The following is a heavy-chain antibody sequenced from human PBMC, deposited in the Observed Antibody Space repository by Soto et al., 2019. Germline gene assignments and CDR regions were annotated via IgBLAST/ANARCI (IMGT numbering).Heavy chain of an antibody. D-gene: IGHD3-22*01. CDR2: IGTAGDT. V-gene: IGHV3-13*01. CDR1: GFTFSSYD. CDR3: VIGSGSRSGAFDI. Sequence: GGSLRLSCAASGFTFSSYDMHWVRLATGKGLEWVSAIGTAGDTYYPGSVKGRFTISRENAKNSLYLQMNSLRAEDTAVYYCVIGSGSRSGAFDIWGQGTMVTVSS. J-gene: IGHJ3*02.